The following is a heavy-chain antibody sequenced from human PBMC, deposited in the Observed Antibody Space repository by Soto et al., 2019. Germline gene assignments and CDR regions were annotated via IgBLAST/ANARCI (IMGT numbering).Heavy chain of an antibody. Sequence: QVQLVQSGAEVKKPGSSVKVSCKASGGTYSNYIINWVRQAPGQGLEWMGGFISIFGTTKFAQKFQGRVTHTADEPTSKFYMELSSLRSEDTSIDYCTRDVAGNSSYGDYWGQGTQVTASS. CDR2: FISIFGTT. D-gene: IGHD6-6*01. J-gene: IGHJ4*02. V-gene: IGHV1-69*01. CDR1: GGTYSNYI. CDR3: TRDVAGNSSYGDY.